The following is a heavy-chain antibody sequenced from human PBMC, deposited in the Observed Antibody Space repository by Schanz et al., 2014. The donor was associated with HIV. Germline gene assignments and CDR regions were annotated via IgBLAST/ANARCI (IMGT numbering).Heavy chain of an antibody. D-gene: IGHD1-26*01. J-gene: IGHJ3*02. CDR2: IIPMYGTA. V-gene: IGHV1-69*01. CDR3: ARDMPRDGSYFRAFDI. Sequence: QVLLVQSGAEMKQPGSSVKVSCKASGGSFRRSAVSWVRQAPGQGLEWMGGIIPMYGTANYARKFQGRVTITADESTSTAYMEVSSLRSDDTAVYYCARDMPRDGSYFRAFDIWGQGTMVTVSS. CDR1: GGSFRRSA.